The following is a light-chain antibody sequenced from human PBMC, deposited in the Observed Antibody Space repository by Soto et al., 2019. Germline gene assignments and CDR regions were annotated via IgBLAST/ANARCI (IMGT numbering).Light chain of an antibody. Sequence: EIVITQSPGTLSVSPGERATLSCRASQSVSSNLAWYQQKPGQAPRLLIYGASTRATGIPARFSGSGSGTEFTLTISSLQSEVFAVYYCQQYNNWPPLTFGGGTKVEIK. CDR1: QSVSSN. CDR2: GAS. J-gene: IGKJ4*01. V-gene: IGKV3-15*01. CDR3: QQYNNWPPLT.